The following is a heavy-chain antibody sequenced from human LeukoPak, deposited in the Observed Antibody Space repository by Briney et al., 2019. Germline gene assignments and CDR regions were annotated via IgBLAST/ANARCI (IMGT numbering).Heavy chain of an antibody. CDR2: IYYSGST. J-gene: IGHJ6*03. D-gene: IGHD2-8*01. CDR1: GGSISSSSYY. V-gene: IGHV4-39*01. CDR3: ARRPSRRMLYYYYYYMDV. Sequence: PSETLSLTCTVSGGSISSSSYYWGWIRQPPGKGLEWIGSIYYSGSTYYNPSLKSRVTISVDTSKNQFSLKLSSVTAADTAVYYCARRPSRRMLYYYYYYMDVWGKGTTVTVSS.